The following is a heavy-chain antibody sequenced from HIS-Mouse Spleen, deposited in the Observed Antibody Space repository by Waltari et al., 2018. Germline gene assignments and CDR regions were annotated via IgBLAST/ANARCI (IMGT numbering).Heavy chain of an antibody. CDR3: ARDPYGDYDYYGMDV. Sequence: QVQLQQWGAGLLKPSETLSLTCAVYDGSFSGYSWSWIRPPPGKGLEWIGEINHSGSTNYNPSLKSRVTISVDTSKNQFSLKLSSVTAADTAVYYCARDPYGDYDYYGMDVWGQGTTVTVSS. CDR1: DGSFSGYS. D-gene: IGHD4-17*01. CDR2: INHSGST. V-gene: IGHV4-34*01. J-gene: IGHJ6*02.